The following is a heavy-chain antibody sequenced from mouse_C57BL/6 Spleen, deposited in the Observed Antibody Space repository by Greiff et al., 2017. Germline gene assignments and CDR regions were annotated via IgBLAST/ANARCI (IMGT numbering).Heavy chain of an antibody. CDR3: ARRGPYGSSPWFAY. D-gene: IGHD1-1*01. J-gene: IGHJ3*01. CDR1: GYTFTSYW. CDR2: IDPSDSYT. V-gene: IGHV1-50*01. Sequence: QVQLQQPGAELVKPGASVKLSCKASGYTFTSYWMQWVKQRPGQGLEWIGEIDPSDSYTNYNQKFKGKATLTVDPSSSTAYMQLSSLTSEDSAVYYCARRGPYGSSPWFAYWGQGTLVTVSA.